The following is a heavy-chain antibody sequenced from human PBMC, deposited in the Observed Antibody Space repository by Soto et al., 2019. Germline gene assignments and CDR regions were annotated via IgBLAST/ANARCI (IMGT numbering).Heavy chain of an antibody. D-gene: IGHD2-8*02. CDR2: IYYSGST. V-gene: IGHV4-59*01. Sequence: QVQLQESGPGLVKPSETLSLTCTVSGGSISSYYWSWIRQPPGKGLEWIGYIYYSGSTNYNPSLKSRVTISVDTSKNQFSLKLSSVTAADTAVYYCARGHSSGSASFWFDPWGQGTLVTVSS. CDR3: ARGHSSGSASFWFDP. CDR1: GGSISSYY. J-gene: IGHJ5*02.